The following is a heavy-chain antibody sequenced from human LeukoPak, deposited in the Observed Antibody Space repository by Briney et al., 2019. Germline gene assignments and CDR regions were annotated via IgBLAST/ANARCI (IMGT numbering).Heavy chain of an antibody. CDR1: GFTFSSYA. CDR2: ISGSGGST. CDR3: AKKQGYCSSTSCRYYYFDY. Sequence: GGSLRLSCAASGFTFSSYAMSWVRQAPGKGLEWVSAISGSGGSTYYADSVKGRFTISRDNSKNTLYLQMNSLRAEYTAVYYCAKKQGYCSSTSCRYYYFDYWGQGTLVTVSS. D-gene: IGHD2-2*01. V-gene: IGHV3-23*01. J-gene: IGHJ4*02.